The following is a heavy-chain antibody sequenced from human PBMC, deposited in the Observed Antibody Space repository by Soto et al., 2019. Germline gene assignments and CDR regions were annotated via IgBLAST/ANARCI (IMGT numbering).Heavy chain of an antibody. CDR3: ARAVGDFGDYFDY. V-gene: IGHV4-34*01. CDR1: GESFSGYC. Sequence: QVQLQQWGAGLLKPSETLSLTCAVYGESFSGYCWNWIRQPPGKGLEWIGEINHSGTTNYNPSLKSRFTITGATSKNHVSRELNYVTAADAAVYYCARAVGDFGDYFDYCGQGSLVTVCS. J-gene: IGHJ4*02. D-gene: IGHD1-26*01. CDR2: INHSGTT.